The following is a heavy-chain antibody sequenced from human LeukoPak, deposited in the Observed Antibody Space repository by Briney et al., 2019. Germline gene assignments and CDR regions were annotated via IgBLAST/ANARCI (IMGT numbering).Heavy chain of an antibody. CDR1: GGSFSGYY. D-gene: IGHD3-10*01. Sequence: PSETLSLTCAVYGGSFSGYYWSWIRQPPGKGLEWIGEINHSGSTYYNPSLKSRVTISVDTSKNQFSLKLSSVTAADTAVYYCARVRGSGSPNWFDPWGQGTLVTVSS. CDR2: INHSGST. CDR3: ARVRGSGSPNWFDP. J-gene: IGHJ5*02. V-gene: IGHV4-34*01.